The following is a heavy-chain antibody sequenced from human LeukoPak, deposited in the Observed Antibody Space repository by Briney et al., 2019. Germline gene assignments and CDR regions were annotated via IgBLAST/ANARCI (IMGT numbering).Heavy chain of an antibody. J-gene: IGHJ5*02. CDR2: IYSSGST. Sequence: SETLSLTCTVSGGSISSYYWSWIRQPAGKGLEWIGRIYSSGSTNYNPSLKSRVTMSVDTSKNQFSLRLSSVTAADTAVYYCARVGSSGWYTWFDPWGQGTLVTVSS. V-gene: IGHV4-4*07. CDR3: ARVGSSGWYTWFDP. D-gene: IGHD6-19*01. CDR1: GGSISSYY.